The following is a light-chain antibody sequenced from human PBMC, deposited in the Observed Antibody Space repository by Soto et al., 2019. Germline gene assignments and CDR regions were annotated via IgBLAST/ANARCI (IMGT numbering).Light chain of an antibody. CDR3: TSYTAFSTDIL. CDR2: QVT. V-gene: IGLV2-14*01. CDR1: SSDLAIYNY. Sequence: QSALTQPASVSGSPGQSITISCTGTSSDLAIYNYVSRYQHHAGTAPKLIIYQVTNRPSGVSDRFSGSKSGDTASLTISGLQAEDEADYYCTSYTAFSTDILFGGGTKVTVL. J-gene: IGLJ2*01.